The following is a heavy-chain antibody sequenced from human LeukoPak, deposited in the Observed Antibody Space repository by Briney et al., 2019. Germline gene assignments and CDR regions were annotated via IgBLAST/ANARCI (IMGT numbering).Heavy chain of an antibody. CDR2: ISYDGSNK. V-gene: IGHV3-30-3*01. CDR1: GFTFSSYA. D-gene: IGHD1-26*01. J-gene: IGHJ4*02. Sequence: QSGRSLRLSCAASGFTFSSYAMHWVRQAPGKGLEWVAVISYDGSNKYYADSVKGRFTISRDNSKNTLYLQMNSLRAEDTAVYYCARDSVGATNYDYWGQGTLVTVSS. CDR3: ARDSVGATNYDY.